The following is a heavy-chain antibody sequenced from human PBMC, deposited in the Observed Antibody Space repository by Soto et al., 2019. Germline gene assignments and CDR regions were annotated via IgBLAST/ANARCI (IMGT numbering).Heavy chain of an antibody. Sequence: SETLSLTCAVYGGSFSGYYWTWIRQPPGTGLEWIGEINHSGSTNYNPSLKSRVTISVDTSKNQFSLKLTSVTAADTGVYYCASKFGELLADAFDIWGQGTVVTVS. V-gene: IGHV4-34*01. J-gene: IGHJ3*02. CDR3: ASKFGELLADAFDI. CDR1: GGSFSGYY. D-gene: IGHD3-10*01. CDR2: INHSGST.